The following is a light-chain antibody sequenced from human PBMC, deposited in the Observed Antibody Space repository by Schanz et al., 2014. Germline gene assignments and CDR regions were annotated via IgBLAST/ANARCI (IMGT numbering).Light chain of an antibody. J-gene: IGKJ1*01. CDR1: QDINNY. Sequence: DIQMTQSPSSLSASVGDRVTITCQASQDINNYLNWYQQKPGKAPKLLIYDASNLETGVPSRFSGSGSGTEFTLTISSLQPDDFATYYCQQYSSYWAFGQGTKVEIK. V-gene: IGKV1-33*01. CDR2: DAS. CDR3: QQYSSYWA.